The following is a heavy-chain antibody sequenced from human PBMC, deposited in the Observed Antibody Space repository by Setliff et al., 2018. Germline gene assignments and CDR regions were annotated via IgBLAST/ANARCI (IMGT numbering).Heavy chain of an antibody. V-gene: IGHV1-18*01. D-gene: IGHD3-22*01. CDR2: ISPYSGNT. Sequence: ASVKVSCKTSGYTFNDYGINWVRQAPGQGLEWLGWISPYSGNTYYAENLQVRVTVSTDTSTTTTYMELRNLRSDDTAVYYCARDADNYDTSENPIFDYWGQGTLVTVSS. CDR3: ARDADNYDTSENPIFDY. J-gene: IGHJ4*02. CDR1: GYTFNDYG.